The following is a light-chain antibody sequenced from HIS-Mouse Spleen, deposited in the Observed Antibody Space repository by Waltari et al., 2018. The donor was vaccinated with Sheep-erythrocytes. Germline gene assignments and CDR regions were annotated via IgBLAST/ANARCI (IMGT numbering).Light chain of an antibody. CDR1: SSDVGSYYL. CDR3: CSYAGSSTPWV. Sequence: QSALTQPASVSGSPGQSITISCPGTSSDVGSYYLVLWYQQHPGNAPKLMIYEGSKRPSGVSNRFSGSKSGNTASLTISGLQAEDEADYYCCSYAGSSTPWVFGGGTKLTVL. J-gene: IGLJ3*02. CDR2: EGS. V-gene: IGLV2-23*01.